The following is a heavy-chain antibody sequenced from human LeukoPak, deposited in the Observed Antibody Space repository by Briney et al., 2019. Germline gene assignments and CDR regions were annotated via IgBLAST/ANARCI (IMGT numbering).Heavy chain of an antibody. CDR3: AKDRGRQVYSYGSNWFDP. V-gene: IGHV3-30*02. CDR2: IRDDGSNK. CDR1: GFTFSTYG. Sequence: GGSLRLSCAASGFTFSTYGMHWVRQAPGKGLHWVAFIRDDGSNKYYADSVKGRFTISRDNSKNTLYLQINSLRAEDTAVYYCAKDRGRQVYSYGSNWFDPWGQGTLDSVSS. D-gene: IGHD5-18*01. J-gene: IGHJ5*02.